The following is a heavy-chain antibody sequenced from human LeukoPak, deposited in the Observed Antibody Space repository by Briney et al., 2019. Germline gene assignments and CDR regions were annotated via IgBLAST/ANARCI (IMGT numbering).Heavy chain of an antibody. J-gene: IGHJ4*02. Sequence: GGSLRLSCAASGFTFSSYAMSWVRQAPGKGLEWVSAISGSGGSTYYPDSVKGRFTISRDNSKNTLYLQMNSLRAEDTAVYYCAKARFDWLLFGYWGQGTLVTVSS. D-gene: IGHD3-9*01. V-gene: IGHV3-23*01. CDR2: ISGSGGST. CDR3: AKARFDWLLFGY. CDR1: GFTFSSYA.